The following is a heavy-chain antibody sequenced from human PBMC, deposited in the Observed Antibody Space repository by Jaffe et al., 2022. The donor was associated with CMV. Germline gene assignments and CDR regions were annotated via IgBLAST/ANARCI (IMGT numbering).Heavy chain of an antibody. CDR3: ARAPQRGYSYSVNAFDI. D-gene: IGHD5-18*01. CDR2: IYYSGST. V-gene: IGHV4-59*01. Sequence: QVQLQESGPGLVKPSETLSLTCTVSGGSISSYYWSWIRQPPGKGLEWIGYIYYSGSTNYNPSLKSRVTISVDTSKNQFSLKLSSVTAADTAVYYCARAPQRGYSYSVNAFDIWGQGTMVTVSS. CDR1: GGSISSYY. J-gene: IGHJ3*02.